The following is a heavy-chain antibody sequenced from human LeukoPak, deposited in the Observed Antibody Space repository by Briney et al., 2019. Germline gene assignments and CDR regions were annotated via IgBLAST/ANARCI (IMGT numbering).Heavy chain of an antibody. Sequence: ASVKVSCKASGYSFTDYGFNWVRQAPGQGLEWMGWISAHNGYTNYAQELQGRVTMTTDTSTSTAYMELRSLTSDDTAVYYCARDLAYCGSVCYFTFDIWGQGTMVTVSS. CDR3: ARDLAYCGSVCYFTFDI. V-gene: IGHV1-18*01. CDR1: GYSFTDYG. CDR2: ISAHNGYT. D-gene: IGHD2-21*02. J-gene: IGHJ3*02.